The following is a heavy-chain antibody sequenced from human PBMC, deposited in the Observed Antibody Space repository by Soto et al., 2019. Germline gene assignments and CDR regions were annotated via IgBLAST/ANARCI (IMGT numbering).Heavy chain of an antibody. CDR3: ATTYYYDSSRYQYPYPLDY. J-gene: IGHJ4*02. CDR2: IYPSDSDT. D-gene: IGHD3-22*01. CDR1: GYSFTSYW. Sequence: KISCKGSGYSFTSYWIGWVRQMPGKGLEWMGIIYPSDSDTRYSPSFQGQVTISADKSISTAYLQWSSLKASDTAMYYCATTYYYDSSRYQYPYPLDYWGQGTLVTVYS. V-gene: IGHV5-51*01.